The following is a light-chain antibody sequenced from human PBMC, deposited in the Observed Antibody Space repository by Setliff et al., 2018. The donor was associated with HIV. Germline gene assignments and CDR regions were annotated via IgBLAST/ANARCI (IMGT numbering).Light chain of an antibody. V-gene: IGLV2-14*01. CDR2: DVS. CDR1: SSDVGGYNY. J-gene: IGLJ1*01. Sequence: SALTQPASVSGSPGQSITISCTGTSSDVGGYNYVSWYQQHPGKAPKLMISDVSKRPSGVSSRFSGSKSGNTAYLTISGLQTEDEADYYCSSYTSSSTYVFGTGTKVTGL. CDR3: SSYTSSSTYV.